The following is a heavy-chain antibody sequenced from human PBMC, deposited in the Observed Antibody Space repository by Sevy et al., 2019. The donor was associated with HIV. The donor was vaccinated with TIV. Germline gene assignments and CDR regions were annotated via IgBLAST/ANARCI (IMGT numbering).Heavy chain of an antibody. D-gene: IGHD2-2*01. CDR2: INSDGSST. Sequence: GGSLRLSCAASGLTFSSYWMHWVRQAPGKGLVWVSRINSDGSSTSYADSVKGRFTISRDNAKNTLYLQMNSLRAEETDVYYCVRQRGDTVVLPDVLPDYGMDVWGQGTTVTVSS. CDR3: VRQRGDTVVLPDVLPDYGMDV. J-gene: IGHJ6*02. CDR1: GLTFSSYW. V-gene: IGHV3-74*01.